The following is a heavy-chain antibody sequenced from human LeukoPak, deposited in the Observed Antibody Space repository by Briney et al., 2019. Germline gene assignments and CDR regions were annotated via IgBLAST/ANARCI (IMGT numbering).Heavy chain of an antibody. Sequence: PSETLSLTCTVSGGSISSYYWSWIRQPPGKGLEWIGYIYYSGSTNYNPSLKSRVTISVDTSKNQFSLKLSSVTAADTAVYYCARGGPDESYYGMDVWGQGTTVTVSS. V-gene: IGHV4-59*01. CDR2: IYYSGST. D-gene: IGHD1-14*01. J-gene: IGHJ6*02. CDR3: ARGGPDESYYGMDV. CDR1: GGSISSYY.